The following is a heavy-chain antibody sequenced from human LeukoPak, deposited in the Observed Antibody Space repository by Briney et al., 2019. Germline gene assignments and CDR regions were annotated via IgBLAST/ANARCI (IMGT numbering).Heavy chain of an antibody. CDR2: MNPNSGNT. Sequence: ASVTVSCKASGYTFTSYDINWVRQATGQGLEWMGWMNPNSGNTGYAQKFQGRVTMTRNTSISTAYMELSSLRSEDTAVYYCARVYYDSSGYYIDYWGQGTLVTVSS. J-gene: IGHJ4*02. CDR3: ARVYYDSSGYYIDY. CDR1: GYTFTSYD. V-gene: IGHV1-8*01. D-gene: IGHD3-22*01.